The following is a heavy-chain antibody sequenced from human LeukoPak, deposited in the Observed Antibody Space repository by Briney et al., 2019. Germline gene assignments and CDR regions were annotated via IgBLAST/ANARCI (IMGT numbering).Heavy chain of an antibody. V-gene: IGHV4-31*03. J-gene: IGHJ3*02. CDR3: ARYCTYTRIQLPHDAFDI. CDR1: GGSISSGDYY. Sequence: SQTLSLTCTVSGGSISSGDYYWSWIRQHPGKGLEWIGYIYYSGSTYYNPSLKSRVTISVDTSKNQFSLKLSSVTAADTAVYYCARYCTYTRIQLPHDAFDIWGQGTMVTVSS. D-gene: IGHD5-18*01. CDR2: IYYSGST.